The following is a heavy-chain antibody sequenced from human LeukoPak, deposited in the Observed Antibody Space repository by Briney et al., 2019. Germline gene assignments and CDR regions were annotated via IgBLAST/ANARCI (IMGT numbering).Heavy chain of an antibody. CDR2: IIPIFGTA. J-gene: IGHJ4*02. CDR1: GGTFSSYA. D-gene: IGHD6-19*01. V-gene: IGHV1-69*06. Sequence: ASVKVSYKASGGTFSSYAISWVRQAPGQGLEWMGGIIPIFGTANYAQKFQGRVTITADKSTSTAYMELSSLRSEDTAVYYCARDVSKAGYSSGWYYDYWGQGTLVTVSS. CDR3: ARDVSKAGYSSGWYYDY.